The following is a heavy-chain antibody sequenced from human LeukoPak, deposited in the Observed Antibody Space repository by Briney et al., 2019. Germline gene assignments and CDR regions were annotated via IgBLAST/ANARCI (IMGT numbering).Heavy chain of an antibody. CDR3: AKGPPGRYDSSGYPYYFDY. D-gene: IGHD3-22*01. CDR2: ISGSVGST. J-gene: IGHJ4*02. V-gene: IGHV3-23*01. CDR1: GFTFSSYA. Sequence: PGGSLRLSCAASGFTFSSYAMSWVRQAPGKGLEWVSAISGSVGSTYYADSVKGRFTISRDNSKNTLYLQMNSLRAEDTAVYYCAKGPPGRYDSSGYPYYFDYWGQGTLVTVSS.